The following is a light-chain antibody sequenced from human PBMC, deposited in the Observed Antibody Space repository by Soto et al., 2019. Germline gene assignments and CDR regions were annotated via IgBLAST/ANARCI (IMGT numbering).Light chain of an antibody. CDR2: SDN. V-gene: IGLV1-44*01. CDR3: SSYTTNKTLL. Sequence: QSVLTQPPSASGTPGQVFTISCSGSNSNIGDNSVNWYQQLPGTAPKLLIYSDNRRPSGVPDRFSGSKSGTSASLAISGLQSEDEADYFCSSYTTNKTLLFGGGTSLTVL. CDR1: NSNIGDNS. J-gene: IGLJ2*01.